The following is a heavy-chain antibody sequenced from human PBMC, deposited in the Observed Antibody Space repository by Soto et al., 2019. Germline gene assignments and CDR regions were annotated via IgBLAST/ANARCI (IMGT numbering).Heavy chain of an antibody. Sequence: ASVKVSCKASGYTLTDYYMHWVRQAPGQGPEWMGWINPNTGDTNYAQKFQGRVTMTRDTSISTAYMELSSLRSDDTAVYFCAREGRGYSGYVVYYYAMDVCGQGTAVTVSS. CDR2: INPNTGDT. D-gene: IGHD5-12*01. J-gene: IGHJ6*02. CDR3: AREGRGYSGYVVYYYAMDV. CDR1: GYTLTDYY. V-gene: IGHV1-2*02.